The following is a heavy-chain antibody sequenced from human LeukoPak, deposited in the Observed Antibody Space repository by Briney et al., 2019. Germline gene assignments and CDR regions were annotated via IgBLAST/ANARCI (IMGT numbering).Heavy chain of an antibody. CDR1: GYTFTSYY. D-gene: IGHD5-24*01. CDR3: ARRQSDSYYYYGMDV. V-gene: IGHV1-46*01. J-gene: IGHJ6*02. CDR2: INPSGGST. Sequence: ASVKVSCTASGYTFTSYYMHWVRQAPGQGLEWMGIINPSGGSTSYAQKFQGRVTMTRDTSTSTVYMELSSLRSEDTAVYYCARRQSDSYYYYGMDVWGQGTTVTVSS.